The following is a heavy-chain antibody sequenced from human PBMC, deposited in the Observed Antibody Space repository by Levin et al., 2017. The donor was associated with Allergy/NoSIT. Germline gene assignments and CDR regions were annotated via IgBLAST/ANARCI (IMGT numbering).Heavy chain of an antibody. J-gene: IGHJ3*02. D-gene: IGHD6-19*01. CDR2: ISGSGGST. CDR3: AKGVSYSSGWHTDI. V-gene: IGHV3-23*01. Sequence: QTGESLKISCAASGFTFSSYAMSWVRQAPGKGLEWVSAISGSGGSTYYADSVKGRFTISRDNSKNTLYLQMNSLRAEDTAVYYCAKGVSYSSGWHTDIWGQGTMVTVSS. CDR1: GFTFSSYA.